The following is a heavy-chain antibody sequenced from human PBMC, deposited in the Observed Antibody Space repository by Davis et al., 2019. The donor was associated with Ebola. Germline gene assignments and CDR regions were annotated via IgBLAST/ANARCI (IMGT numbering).Heavy chain of an antibody. V-gene: IGHV6-1*01. CDR1: GDSVAGGSGG. Sequence: HSQTLSLTCAISGDSVAGGSGGWNWIRQSPSRGLEWLGRTYYTSKWHNDYGESVKSRITINPDTSTNQLSLQLNSVTPEDTAVYYCVRGWGRSGLDVWGQGTTVTVSS. D-gene: IGHD3-16*01. CDR3: VRGWGRSGLDV. J-gene: IGHJ6*02. CDR2: TYYTSKWHN.